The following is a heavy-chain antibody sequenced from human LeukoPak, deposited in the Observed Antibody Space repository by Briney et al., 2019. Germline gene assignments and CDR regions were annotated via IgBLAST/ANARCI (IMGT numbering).Heavy chain of an antibody. D-gene: IGHD2-2*01. CDR1: GGSFSGYY. V-gene: IGHV4-34*01. CDR3: ARPQYQLLGPFDY. CDR2: INHSGST. Sequence: SETLSLTCAVYGGSFSGYYWSWIRQPPGKGLEWIGEINHSGSTNYNPSLKSRVTISVDTSKNQFSLKLSSVTAADTAVYYCARPQYQLLGPFDYWGQGTLVTVSS. J-gene: IGHJ4*02.